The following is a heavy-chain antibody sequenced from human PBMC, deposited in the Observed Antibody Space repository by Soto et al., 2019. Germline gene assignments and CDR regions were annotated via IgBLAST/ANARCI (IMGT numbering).Heavy chain of an antibody. D-gene: IGHD2-21*01. CDR3: ARRLLLDYIGWCLDP. CDR1: GCTFTENQ. Sequence: ASVKVSCKASGCTFTENQIHWLRRAPGQRLQWLGRIDPKSGDTTFAPTFQGRVTMTRDTSTNTAYLELTRLTSDDTAIYYCARRLLLDYIGWCLDPWGLGTLVTVSS. V-gene: IGHV1-2*02. J-gene: IGHJ5*02. CDR2: IDPKSGDT.